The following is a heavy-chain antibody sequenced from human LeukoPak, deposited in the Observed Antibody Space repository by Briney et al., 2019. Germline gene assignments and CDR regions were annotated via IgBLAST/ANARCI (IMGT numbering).Heavy chain of an antibody. CDR2: INPNSGGT. Sequence: ATVKVSCKASGYTFTGYYMHWVRQAPAQGLEWMRRINPNSGGTNYAQKFQGRVTTTRDTSISTAYMEQSRLRSDDTAVYYCARDPDSITICGVVTETISRYWGQGTLVTVSS. V-gene: IGHV1-2*06. CDR3: ARDPDSITICGVVTETISRY. J-gene: IGHJ4*02. D-gene: IGHD3-3*01. CDR1: GYTFTGYY.